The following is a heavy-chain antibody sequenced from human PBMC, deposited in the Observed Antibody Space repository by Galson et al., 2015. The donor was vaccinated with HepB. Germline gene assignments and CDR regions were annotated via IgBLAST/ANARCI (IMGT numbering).Heavy chain of an antibody. CDR2: IYYSGST. D-gene: IGHD3-22*01. CDR3: ASHKGGGYYLGHAFDI. Sequence: LSLTCTVSGGSIRSSSYYWSWIRQPPGKGLEWIGYIYYSGSTNYNPSLKSRVTISVDTSKNQFSLKLSSVTAADTAVYYCASHKGGGYYLGHAFDIWGQGTMVTVSS. J-gene: IGHJ3*02. CDR1: GGSIRSSSYY. V-gene: IGHV4-61*05.